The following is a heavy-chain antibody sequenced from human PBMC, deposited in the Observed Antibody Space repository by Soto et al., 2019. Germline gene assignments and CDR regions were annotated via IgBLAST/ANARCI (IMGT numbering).Heavy chain of an antibody. J-gene: IGHJ3*02. V-gene: IGHV3-33*01. CDR1: GFTFSSYG. CDR2: MWYDGSNK. Sequence: GGSLRLSCGASGFTFSSYGMHWVRQAPGKGLEWVAVMWYDGSNKYYADSVKGRFTISRDNSKNTLDLHMNGLRAEDTAVYYGATGEDYYDSSGYSLGAFESRGQAKMLTISS. D-gene: IGHD3-22*01. CDR3: ATGEDYYDSSGYSLGAFES.